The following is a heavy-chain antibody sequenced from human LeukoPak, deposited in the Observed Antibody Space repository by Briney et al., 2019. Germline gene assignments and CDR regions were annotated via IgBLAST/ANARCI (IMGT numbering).Heavy chain of an antibody. CDR2: IYYSGST. CDR3: ARDFFGAFDI. V-gene: IGHV4-31*03. D-gene: IGHD2/OR15-2a*01. CDR1: GGSISSGGYY. Sequence: PSETLSLTRTVSGGSISSGGYYWSWVRQHPGKGLEWIGYIYYSGSTYYNPSLKSRVTISVDTSKNQFSLKLSSVTAADTAVYYCARDFFGAFDIWGQGTMVTVSS. J-gene: IGHJ3*02.